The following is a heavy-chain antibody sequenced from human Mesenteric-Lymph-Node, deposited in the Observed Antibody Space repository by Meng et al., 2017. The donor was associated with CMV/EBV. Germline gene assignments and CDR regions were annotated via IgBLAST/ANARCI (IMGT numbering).Heavy chain of an antibody. CDR3: ARGLTVTTGENFDY. CDR2: IYYIGST. J-gene: IGHJ4*02. Sequence: ESLKISCTVSGGSISSYYWSWIRQPQGKGLEWIGYIYYIGSTNYNPSLRSRVTISVDTSKNRISLNLNSVTAADTAVYYCARGLTVTTGENFDYWGQGSLVTVSS. D-gene: IGHD4-17*01. CDR1: GGSISSYY. V-gene: IGHV4-59*01.